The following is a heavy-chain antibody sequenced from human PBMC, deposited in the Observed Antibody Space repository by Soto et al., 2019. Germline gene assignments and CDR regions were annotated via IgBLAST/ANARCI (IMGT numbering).Heavy chain of an antibody. CDR2: MSGSSSTT. D-gene: IGHD1-7*01. V-gene: IGHV3-23*01. J-gene: IGHJ4*02. CDR3: AKNQERELPRVIDF. CDR1: GLTFSNYA. Sequence: EVRLLESGGGLVQPGGSLRLSCATSGLTFSNYAMSWVRQAPGGGLEWVSSMSGSSSTTYYADSVRGRFTISRDRYKNTLYLQMSSLRAEDTALYYCAKNQERELPRVIDFWGQGTLVTVSS.